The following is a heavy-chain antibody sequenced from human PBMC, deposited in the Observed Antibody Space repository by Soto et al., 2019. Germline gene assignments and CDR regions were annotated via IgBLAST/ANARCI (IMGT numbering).Heavy chain of an antibody. D-gene: IGHD2-15*01. J-gene: IGHJ3*02. CDR2: ISYDGSNK. V-gene: IGHV3-30-3*01. CDR3: ASTPFTSAPFDI. Sequence: GGSLRLSCAASGFTFSSYAMHWVRQAPGKGLEWVAVISYDGSNKYYADSVKGRFTISRDNSKNTLYLQMNSLRAEDTAVYYCASTPFTSAPFDIWGQGTVVTVSS. CDR1: GFTFSSYA.